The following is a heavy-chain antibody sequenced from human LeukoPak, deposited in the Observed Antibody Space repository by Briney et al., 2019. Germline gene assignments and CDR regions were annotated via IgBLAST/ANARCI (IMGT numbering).Heavy chain of an antibody. V-gene: IGHV5-10-1*01. D-gene: IGHD3-10*01. Sequence: GESLRISCKGSGYSFTSYWISWVRQMPGKGLEWMGRIDPSDSYTNYSPSFQGRVTISADKSISTAYLQWSSLKASDTAMYYCARQGLLWFGELLPPFDYWGQGTLVTVSS. CDR2: IDPSDSYT. CDR1: GYSFTSYW. CDR3: ARQGLLWFGELLPPFDY. J-gene: IGHJ4*02.